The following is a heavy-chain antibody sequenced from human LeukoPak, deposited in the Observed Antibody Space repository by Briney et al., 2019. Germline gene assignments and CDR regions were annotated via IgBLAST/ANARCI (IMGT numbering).Heavy chain of an antibody. CDR1: GGSLSNYD. V-gene: IGHV4-4*07. CDR2: IYTTGNT. Sequence: PSETLSLTCAVSGGSLSNYDCSWLRQPAGKGLEWIGRIYTTGNTNYNPSLKSRVAMSVDTSENQFSLKLTSVTASDTALYYCARDYSLGTTNAFDIWGQGTMVTVSS. CDR3: ARDYSLGTTNAFDI. J-gene: IGHJ3*02. D-gene: IGHD1-7*01.